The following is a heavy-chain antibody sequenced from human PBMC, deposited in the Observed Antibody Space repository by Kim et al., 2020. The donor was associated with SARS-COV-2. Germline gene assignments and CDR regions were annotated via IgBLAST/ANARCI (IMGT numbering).Heavy chain of an antibody. CDR2: IWYDGSNE. D-gene: IGHD2-2*01. CDR1: GFMFRSYG. V-gene: IGHV3-33*07. CDR3: ARRATSSNRFDP. J-gene: IGHJ5*02. Sequence: GGALRLSCATSGFMFRSYGMFWVRQAPGKGLEWMAVIWYDGSNEYYGDFVKCRFTISRDNSKNTLYLQMNSLRSEDTAVYYCARRATSSNRFDPWGQGTLVTVSS.